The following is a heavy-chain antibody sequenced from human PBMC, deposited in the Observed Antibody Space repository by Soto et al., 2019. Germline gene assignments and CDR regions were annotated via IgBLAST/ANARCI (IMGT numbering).Heavy chain of an antibody. J-gene: IGHJ5*02. Sequence: PSETLSLTCAVSGGSISSSNWWSWVRQPPGKGLEWIGEIYHSGSTNYNPSLKSRVTISVDKSKNQFSLKLSSVTAADTAVYYCARNQNGGANRFDPWGQGTLVTVSS. D-gene: IGHD1-26*01. CDR2: IYHSGST. V-gene: IGHV4-4*02. CDR1: GGSISSSNW. CDR3: ARNQNGGANRFDP.